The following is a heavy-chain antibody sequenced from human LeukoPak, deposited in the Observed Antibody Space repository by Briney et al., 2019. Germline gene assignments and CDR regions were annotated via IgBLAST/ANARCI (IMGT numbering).Heavy chain of an antibody. CDR1: GFTFSNYG. D-gene: IGHD3-10*01. CDR2: ISYDGTNK. J-gene: IGHJ4*02. CDR3: ARDSSRGGSGK. Sequence: GGSLRLSCAGSGFTFSNYGMHWVRQAPGKGPEWVAVISYDGTNKYYADSVKGRFTISRDNSKNTVYLQMNSLRAEDTAVYYCARDSSRGGSGKWGQGTLVTVSS. V-gene: IGHV3-30*03.